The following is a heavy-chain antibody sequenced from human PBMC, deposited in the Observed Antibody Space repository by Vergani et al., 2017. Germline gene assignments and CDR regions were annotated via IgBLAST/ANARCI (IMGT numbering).Heavy chain of an antibody. Sequence: QVHLQQWGAGLLKPSETLSLTCAVYGGSFSGYYWSWIRQPPGKGLEWIGEVNHSGSTNYNPSLKSRVTISVDTSKNHFSLKLSSVTAADTAVYYCARGRVTISYPYYMDVWGQGTTVTVSS. CDR2: VNHSGST. V-gene: IGHV4-34*01. CDR3: ARGRVTISYPYYMDV. J-gene: IGHJ6*03. D-gene: IGHD3-3*01. CDR1: GGSFSGYY.